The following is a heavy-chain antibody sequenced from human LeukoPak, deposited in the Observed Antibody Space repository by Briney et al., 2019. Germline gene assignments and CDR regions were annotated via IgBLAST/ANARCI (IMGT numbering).Heavy chain of an antibody. CDR1: GYTFTSYY. CDR3: ARGSYYYDSSGDAFDI. J-gene: IGHJ3*02. Sequence: ASVKVSCKASGYTFTSYYMHWVRQAPGQGLEWMGIINPSGGSTSYAQKFQGRVTMTRDTSTSTVYMELSSLRSEDTAVYYCARGSYYYDSSGDAFDIWGQGTMVTVSS. CDR2: INPSGGST. D-gene: IGHD3-22*01. V-gene: IGHV1-46*01.